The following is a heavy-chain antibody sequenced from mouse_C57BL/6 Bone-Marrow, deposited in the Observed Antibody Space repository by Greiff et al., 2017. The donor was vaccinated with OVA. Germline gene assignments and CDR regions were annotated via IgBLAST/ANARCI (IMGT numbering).Heavy chain of an antibody. CDR3: ARQPYYYGSSYRYFDV. J-gene: IGHJ1*03. CDR2: IDPSDSYT. CDR1: GYTFTSYW. Sequence: VKLQQPGAELVMPGASVKLSCKASGYTFTSYWMHWVKQRPGQGLEWIGEIDPSDSYTNYNQKFKGKSTLTVDKSSSTAYMQLSSLTSEDSAVYYCARQPYYYGSSYRYFDVWGTGTTVTVSS. D-gene: IGHD1-1*01. V-gene: IGHV1-69*01.